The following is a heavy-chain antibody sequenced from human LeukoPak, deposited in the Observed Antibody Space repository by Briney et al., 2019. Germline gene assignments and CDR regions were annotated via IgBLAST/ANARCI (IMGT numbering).Heavy chain of an antibody. D-gene: IGHD3-10*01. Sequence: TSSETLSLTCTVSGVSISSSSYFWGWIRQPPGKGLEWIGSIYHSGSTYYNPSLKSRVTISVDTSKNQFSLKLSSVTAADTAVYYCARVYYGPPGYYYYYYMDVWGKGTTVTVSS. CDR1: GVSISSSSYF. J-gene: IGHJ6*03. CDR3: ARVYYGPPGYYYYYYMDV. CDR2: IYHSGST. V-gene: IGHV4-39*07.